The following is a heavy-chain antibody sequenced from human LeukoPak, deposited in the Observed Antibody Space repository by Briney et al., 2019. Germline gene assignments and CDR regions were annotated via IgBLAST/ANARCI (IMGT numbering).Heavy chain of an antibody. V-gene: IGHV4-39*07. CDR1: GGXISSSTYY. CDR3: ARGYCSGGSCYIFDY. CDR2: IYYSGST. D-gene: IGHD2-15*01. Sequence: SETLSLICTVSGGXISSSTYYWGWIRQPPGKSLEWIGTIYYSGSTYSNPSLKSRVTISVDTSKNQFSLKLTSVTAADTAVYYCARGYCSGGSCYIFDYWGQGSLVTVSS. J-gene: IGHJ4*02.